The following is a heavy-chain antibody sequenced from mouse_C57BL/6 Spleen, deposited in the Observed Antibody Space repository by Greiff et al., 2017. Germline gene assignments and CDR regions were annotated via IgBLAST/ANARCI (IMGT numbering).Heavy chain of an antibody. CDR2: IDPETGGT. J-gene: IGHJ3*01. Sequence: QVQLKESGAELVRPGASVTLSCKASGYTFTDYEMHWVKQTPVHGLEWIGAIDPETGGTAYNQKFKGKAILTADKSSSTAYMELRSLTSEDSAVYYCTRGLLVFAYWGQGTLVTVSA. D-gene: IGHD2-3*01. V-gene: IGHV1-15*01. CDR1: GYTFTDYE. CDR3: TRGLLVFAY.